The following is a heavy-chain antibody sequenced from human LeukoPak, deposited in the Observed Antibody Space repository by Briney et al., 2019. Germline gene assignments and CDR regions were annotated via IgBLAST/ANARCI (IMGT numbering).Heavy chain of an antibody. V-gene: IGHV3-48*03. J-gene: IGHJ4*02. D-gene: IGHD5-12*01. CDR3: ARGWNSGYDLMY. CDR1: GFTFSSYE. Sequence: GGSLRLSCAASGFTFSSYEMNWVRQAPGKGLEWASYISSSGSIIYYADSVKGRLTISRDNAKNSLYLQMNSLRAEDTAVYYCARGWNSGYDLMYWGQGILVTVSS. CDR2: ISSSGSII.